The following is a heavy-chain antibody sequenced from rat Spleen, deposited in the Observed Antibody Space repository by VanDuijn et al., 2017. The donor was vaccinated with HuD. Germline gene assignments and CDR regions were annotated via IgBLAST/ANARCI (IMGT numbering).Heavy chain of an antibody. CDR2: ISTSGGST. CDR3: TRKQPSDY. J-gene: IGHJ2*01. Sequence: EVQLVESGGGLVQPGRSMKLSCAASGFTFSSFPMAWVRQAPTKGLEWVATISTSGGSTYYRDSVKGRFTISRDNAKSTLYLQMNSLRSEDTATYYCTRKQPSDYWGQGVMVTVSS. V-gene: IGHV5-46*01. CDR1: GFTFSSFP. D-gene: IGHD1-2*01.